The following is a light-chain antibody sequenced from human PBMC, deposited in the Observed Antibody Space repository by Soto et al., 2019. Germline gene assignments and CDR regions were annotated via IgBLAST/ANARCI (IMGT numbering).Light chain of an antibody. Sequence: QSVLTQPASVSGSPGQSITISCTGTSSDGGGYNYVSWYQQHPGKAPKLMIYDVSNRPSGVSNRFSGSKSGNTASLTISGLQAEDEADYYCSSYTSSSTFFGTGTQLTVL. CDR3: SSYTSSSTF. J-gene: IGLJ1*01. V-gene: IGLV2-14*01. CDR1: SSDGGGYNY. CDR2: DVS.